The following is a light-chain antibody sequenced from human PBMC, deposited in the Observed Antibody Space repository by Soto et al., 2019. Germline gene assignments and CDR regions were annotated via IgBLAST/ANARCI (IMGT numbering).Light chain of an antibody. CDR3: QQSNSYHVT. V-gene: IGKV1-12*01. CDR1: QGISSW. CDR2: AAS. J-gene: IGKJ2*01. Sequence: DIQMTQSPTSVSASVGDRVTITCRASQGISSWLAWYQQKPGKAPKLLIYAASSMQSGVTSRFNGSGSGTDFPLTDSSLQPEGFASFLCQQSNSYHVTFGQRNKLEIK.